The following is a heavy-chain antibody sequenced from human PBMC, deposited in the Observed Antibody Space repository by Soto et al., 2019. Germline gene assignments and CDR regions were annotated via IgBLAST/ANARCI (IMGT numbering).Heavy chain of an antibody. CDR3: ATWHWPLSSFDY. Sequence: EVQLLESGGGLAQSGGSLRLSCAASGFTFSSYAMTWVRQAPGKGLEWVSAITSSGGETSYADSVRGRFTISRDSSNNTLFLQMNSLRAEDTAVYFCATWHWPLSSFDYWGQGTLVIVSS. J-gene: IGHJ4*02. CDR2: ITSSGGET. D-gene: IGHD3-3*02. CDR1: GFTFSSYA. V-gene: IGHV3-23*01.